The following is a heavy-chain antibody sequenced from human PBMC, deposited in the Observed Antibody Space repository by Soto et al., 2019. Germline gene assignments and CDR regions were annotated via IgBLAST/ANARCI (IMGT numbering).Heavy chain of an antibody. CDR1: GFTFDDYT. D-gene: IGHD6-6*01. Sequence: GGSLRLSCAASGFTFDDYTMNWVRQAPGKGLEWVSLISWDGGSTYYAESVKGRFTISRDNSKNTLYLQMNSLRTEDTALYYCAKDIDTGSSSAFDIWCQGTMVTFSS. J-gene: IGHJ3*02. CDR2: ISWDGGST. CDR3: AKDIDTGSSSAFDI. V-gene: IGHV3-43*01.